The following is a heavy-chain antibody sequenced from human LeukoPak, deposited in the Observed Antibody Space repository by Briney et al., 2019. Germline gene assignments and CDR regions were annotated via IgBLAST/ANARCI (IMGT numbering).Heavy chain of an antibody. D-gene: IGHD4-11*01. CDR2: INHSGST. J-gene: IGHJ6*03. CDR3: AREMTTVTGVYYYYYYYMDV. CDR1: GGSFSGYY. Sequence: SETLSLTCAVYGGSFSGYYWSWIRQPPGKGLEWIGEINHSGSTNYNPSLKSRVTISVDTSKNQFSLKLSSVTAADTAVYYCAREMTTVTGVYYYYYYYMDVWGKGTTVTVSS. V-gene: IGHV4-34*01.